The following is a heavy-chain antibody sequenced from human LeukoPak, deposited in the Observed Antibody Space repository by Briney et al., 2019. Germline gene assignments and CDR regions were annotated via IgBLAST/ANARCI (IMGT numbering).Heavy chain of an antibody. D-gene: IGHD2-2*01. J-gene: IGHJ6*02. CDR2: ISSSSSYI. CDR3: ARRRRYCSSTSCSLYGMDV. CDR1: GFTFSSYS. V-gene: IGHV3-21*01. Sequence: GGSLRLSCAASGFTFSSYSMNWVRQAPGKGLEWVSSISSSSSYIYYADSVKGRFTISRDNAKNSLYLQMNSLRAEDTAVYYCARRRRYCSSTSCSLYGMDVWGQGTTVTVSS.